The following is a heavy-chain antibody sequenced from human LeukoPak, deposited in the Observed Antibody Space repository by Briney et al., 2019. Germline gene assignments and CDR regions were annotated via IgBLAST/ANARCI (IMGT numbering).Heavy chain of an antibody. D-gene: IGHD5-18*01. CDR1: GFTVTSNY. CDR3: ARELGYSYGPRPAYYYYGMDV. J-gene: IGHJ6*02. V-gene: IGHV3-66*02. CDR2: IYSGGRT. Sequence: GGSLRLSCAASGFTVTSNYMSWVRQAPGKGLEWVSVIYSGGRTYYADSVKGRFTISRDNSKNTLYLQMNSLRAEDTAVYYCARELGYSYGPRPAYYYYGMDVWGQGTTVTVSS.